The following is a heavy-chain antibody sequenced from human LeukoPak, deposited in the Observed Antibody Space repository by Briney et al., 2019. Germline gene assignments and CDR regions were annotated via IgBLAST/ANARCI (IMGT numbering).Heavy chain of an antibody. V-gene: IGHV3-66*02. Sequence: GGSLRLSCAASGFTFSSNYMSWVRQAPGKGLEWVSVIYSGGSTYYSDSVKGRFTISRDNSKNTLYLQMNSLRAEDTAVYYCAGDSVTGTLDYWGQGTLVTVSS. CDR1: GFTFSSNY. CDR2: IYSGGST. D-gene: IGHD1-20*01. CDR3: AGDSVTGTLDY. J-gene: IGHJ4*02.